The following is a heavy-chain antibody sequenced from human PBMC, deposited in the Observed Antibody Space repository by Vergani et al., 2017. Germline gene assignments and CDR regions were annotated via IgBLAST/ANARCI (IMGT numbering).Heavy chain of an antibody. Sequence: QLQLVESGGGVVQPGRSLRLSCAASGFNFNNFGIHWVRQAPGKGLEWVAVISFDGTTKYYADSVKGRFTISRDNSKKMLYLQMNSLRADDTAVYYCAKGFYCSSTSCYEGRGYYYGMGVWGQGTTVTFSS. V-gene: IGHV3-30*18. D-gene: IGHD2-2*01. CDR2: ISFDGTTK. CDR1: GFNFNNFG. CDR3: AKGFYCSSTSCYEGRGYYYGMGV. J-gene: IGHJ6*02.